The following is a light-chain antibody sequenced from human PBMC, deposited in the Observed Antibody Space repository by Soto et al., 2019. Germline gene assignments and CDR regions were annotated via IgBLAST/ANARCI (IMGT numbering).Light chain of an antibody. CDR2: AAS. J-gene: IGKJ3*01. V-gene: IGKV1-27*01. Sequence: DIQMTQSPSSLSASVGDRVTITCRASQGISNYLAWYQQKPGKVPKLLIYAASTLQPGAPSRFSGSGSGTDFTLTISRLQPEDVATYYCQKYTSAPFTFGPGTKVDIK. CDR1: QGISNY. CDR3: QKYTSAPFT.